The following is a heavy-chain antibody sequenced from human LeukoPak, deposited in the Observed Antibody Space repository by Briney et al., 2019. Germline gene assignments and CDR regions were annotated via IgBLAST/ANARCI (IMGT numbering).Heavy chain of an antibody. J-gene: IGHJ4*02. D-gene: IGHD3-3*01. V-gene: IGHV4-39*07. CDR1: GGSISSSSYY. Sequence: PSETLSLTCTVSGGSISSSSYYWGWIRQPPGKGLEWIGSIYYSGSTYYNPSLKSRVTISVDTSKNQFSLKLSSVTAADTAVYYCARVPGYYDFWSGYPLLNWGQGTLVTVSS. CDR2: IYYSGST. CDR3: ARVPGYYDFWSGYPLLN.